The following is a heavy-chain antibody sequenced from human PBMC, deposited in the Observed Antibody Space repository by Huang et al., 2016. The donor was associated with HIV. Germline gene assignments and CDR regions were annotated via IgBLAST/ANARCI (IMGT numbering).Heavy chain of an antibody. D-gene: IGHD5-18*01. CDR3: AKGSGYTNGHGGYYYDS. CDR1: GFSFKTYA. Sequence: EVQLLESGGGLVQPGGSLSLSCTASGFSFKTYAMSWVRQAPGRVLGWVSAISGSGGSTYYADSMKGRFTISRDNSKGTLYLQMTRPRGEDTAIYYCAKGSGYTNGHGGYYYDSWGQGIMVTVSS. V-gene: IGHV3-23*01. CDR2: ISGSGGST. J-gene: IGHJ4*02.